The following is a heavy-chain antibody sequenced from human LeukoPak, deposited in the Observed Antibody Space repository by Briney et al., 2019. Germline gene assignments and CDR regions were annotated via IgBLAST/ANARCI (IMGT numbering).Heavy chain of an antibody. J-gene: IGHJ4*02. Sequence: GGSLRLSCAASGFTFNTYNMNWVRQAPGKGLEWVSSISSSSNYIFYADSVKGRITISRDSAKNSLYLQMNSLRAEDTAVYYCARVGVFGGWYSDYWGQGTLVTVSS. CDR2: ISSSSNYI. CDR3: ARVGVFGGWYSDY. CDR1: GFTFNTYN. D-gene: IGHD6-19*01. V-gene: IGHV3-21*01.